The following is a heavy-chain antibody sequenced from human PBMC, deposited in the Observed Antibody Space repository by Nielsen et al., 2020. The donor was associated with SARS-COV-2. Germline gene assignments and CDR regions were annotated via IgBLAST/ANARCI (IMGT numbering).Heavy chain of an antibody. D-gene: IGHD4-23*01. J-gene: IGHJ6*02. CDR3: ARDSLRWYPYYYYYYGMDV. Sequence: GGSLRLSCAASGFTFSDYYMSWIRQAPGKGLEWVSYISSSGSTIYYADSVKGRFTISRDNAKNSLYLQMNSLRAEDTAVYYCARDSLRWYPYYYYYYGMDVWGQGTTVTVSS. V-gene: IGHV3-11*04. CDR2: ISSSGSTI. CDR1: GFTFSDYY.